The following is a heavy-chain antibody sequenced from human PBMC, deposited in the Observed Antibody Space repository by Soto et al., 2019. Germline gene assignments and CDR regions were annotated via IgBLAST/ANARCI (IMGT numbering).Heavy chain of an antibody. D-gene: IGHD3-10*01. CDR1: GFTFDDYG. V-gene: IGHV3-20*04. Sequence: SGGSLRLSCVASGFTFDDYGMTWVRQAPGKGLEWVSGINWNGGTIHYADSVKGRFTISRDNAKNSLFLQMNSLRAEDTALYYCAKSQSPMVRGVIEAFDYWGQGTLVTVSS. J-gene: IGHJ4*02. CDR3: AKSQSPMVRGVIEAFDY. CDR2: INWNGGTI.